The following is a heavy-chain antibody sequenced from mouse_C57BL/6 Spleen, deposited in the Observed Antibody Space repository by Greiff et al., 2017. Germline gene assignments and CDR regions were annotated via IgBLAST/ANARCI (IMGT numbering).Heavy chain of an antibody. V-gene: IGHV5-6*01. CDR2: ISSGGSYT. J-gene: IGHJ4*01. Sequence: EVQVVESGGDLVKPGGSLKLSCAASGFTFSSYGMSWVRQTPDKRLEWVATISSGGSYTYYPDSVKGRFTISRDNAKNTLYLQMSSLKSEDTAMYYCARPYYGSNAMDYWGQGTSVTVSS. CDR1: GFTFSSYG. D-gene: IGHD1-1*01. CDR3: ARPYYGSNAMDY.